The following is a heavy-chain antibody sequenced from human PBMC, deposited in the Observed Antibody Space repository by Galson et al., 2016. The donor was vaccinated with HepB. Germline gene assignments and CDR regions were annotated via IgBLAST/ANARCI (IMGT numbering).Heavy chain of an antibody. J-gene: IGHJ5*01. CDR3: AREGCAGDCPKWFDP. D-gene: IGHD2-21*02. CDR1: GGTFSTDG. Sequence: SVKVSCTASGGTFSTDGLSWVRQAPGQGLEWMGGIVPMFGATNYAQKFQDRVTITADESTNTAYMELSSLRSEDTAIYYCAREGCAGDCPKWFDPWGQGTLVTVSS. V-gene: IGHV1-69*13. CDR2: IVPMFGAT.